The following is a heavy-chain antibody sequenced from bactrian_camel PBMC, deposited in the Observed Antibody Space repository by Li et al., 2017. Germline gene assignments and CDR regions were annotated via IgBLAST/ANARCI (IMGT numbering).Heavy chain of an antibody. CDR2: IDTDGRT. CDR3: AATRRPPSSAPLLRPERYNF. J-gene: IGHJ4*01. CDR1: GNTNRDYC. V-gene: IGHV3S9*01. D-gene: IGHD3*01. Sequence: HVQLVESGGGSVQAGGSLRLSCEASGNTNRDYCMGWLRQVPGKEREGVARIDTDGRTSYVDSVKARFTISKDNAKNILYLEMDSLNPEDTGMYISAATRRPPSSAPLLRPERYNFWGRGTQVTVS.